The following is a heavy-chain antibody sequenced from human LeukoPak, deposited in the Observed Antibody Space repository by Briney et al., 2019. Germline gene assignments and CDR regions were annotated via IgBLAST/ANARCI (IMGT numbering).Heavy chain of an antibody. D-gene: IGHD2-21*01. CDR1: GFTFRSFA. J-gene: IGHJ6*03. CDR3: AKKEGDTYFSWYMDV. V-gene: IGHV3-23*01. Sequence: PGGSLRLSCAASGFTFRSFAMSWVRQAPGKGLEWVSGIIGSGRTTFYAGSVKGRLTISRDNSKNTLYLQMNSLRAEDTAIYYCAKKEGDTYFSWYMDVWGKGTTVTVSS. CDR2: IIGSGRTT.